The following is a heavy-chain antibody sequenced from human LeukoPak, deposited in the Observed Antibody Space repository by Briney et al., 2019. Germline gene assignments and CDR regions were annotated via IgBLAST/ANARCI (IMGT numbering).Heavy chain of an antibody. J-gene: IGHJ4*02. CDR3: THDTSGYAYAYDH. Sequence: PGGSLRFSGLPSGFPFGDFALTWFRQAPGKGLEWVGFIRGKDKGGTTEYAASVKGRFAISRDDSKSISYLQMNSLRTEDTAVYYCTHDTSGYAYAYDHWGQGTLVTVSS. CDR1: GFPFGDFA. CDR2: IRGKDKGGTT. D-gene: IGHD3-22*01. V-gene: IGHV3-49*03.